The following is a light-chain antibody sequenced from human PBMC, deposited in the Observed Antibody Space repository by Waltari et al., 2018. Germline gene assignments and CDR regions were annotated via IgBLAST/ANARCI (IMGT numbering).Light chain of an antibody. CDR1: QTILHNPNKNYY. CDR3: QQYDSPPWT. J-gene: IGKJ1*01. V-gene: IGKV4-1*01. CDR2: WAS. Sequence: DIVMTQSPDSLAVSLGERATINCKSSQTILHNPNKNYYIAWYQQKPGQPPKLLIYWASTRESGVPDRFSGSGSGTDFTLTISSLQAEDVAVYYCQQYDSPPWTFGQGTKVEI.